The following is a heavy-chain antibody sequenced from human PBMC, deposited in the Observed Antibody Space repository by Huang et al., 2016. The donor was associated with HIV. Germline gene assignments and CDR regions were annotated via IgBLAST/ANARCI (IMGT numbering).Heavy chain of an antibody. CDR3: AKDLTYTFGRHFDY. V-gene: IGHV3-30*02. CDR2: IRYDGNNY. Sequence: QVQLVESGGGVVQPGGSLRLSCTASGFTFGSFGMHGVRQAQGKGLEVVAVIRYDGNNYYYADSVRGRFTIARDNSKDTLYLQMNRLRPDDSAVYYCAKDLTYTFGRHFDYWGRGTLVTVSS. CDR1: GFTFGSFG. D-gene: IGHD3-3*01. J-gene: IGHJ4*02.